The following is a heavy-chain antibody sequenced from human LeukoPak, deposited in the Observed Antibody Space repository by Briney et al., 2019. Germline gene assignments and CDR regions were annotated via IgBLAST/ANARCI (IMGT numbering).Heavy chain of an antibody. J-gene: IGHJ4*02. CDR2: ISSSSSYT. V-gene: IGHV3-11*06. D-gene: IGHD4-17*01. Sequence: GGSLRLSCAASGFTFSDYYMSWIRQAPGKGLEWASYISSSSSYTNYADSVKGRFTISRDNAKNSLYLQMNSLRAEDTAVYYCARARYGDYAVDYWGQGTLVTVSS. CDR1: GFTFSDYY. CDR3: ARARYGDYAVDY.